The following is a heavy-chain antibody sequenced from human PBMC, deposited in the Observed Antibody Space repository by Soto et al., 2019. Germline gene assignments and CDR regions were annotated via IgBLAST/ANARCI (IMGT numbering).Heavy chain of an antibody. D-gene: IGHD5-12*01. CDR1: GDSVSSNTAS. V-gene: IGHV6-1*01. CDR2: TYFRSKWYN. J-gene: IGHJ5*02. CDR3: AKGDNLGPKTGYAFDP. Sequence: SQTLSLTCAISGDSVSSNTASWNWIRQSPSRGLEWLGRTYFRSKWYNDYAVSVKSRIIINPDSSNNQFSLQLNSVTPEDTAVYFCAKGDNLGPKTGYAFDPWGQGIMVTVS.